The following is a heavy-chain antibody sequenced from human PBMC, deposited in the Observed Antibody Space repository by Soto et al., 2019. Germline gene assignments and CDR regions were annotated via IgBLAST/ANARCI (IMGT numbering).Heavy chain of an antibody. V-gene: IGHV3-15*07. Sequence: GGSLRLSCAASGFTFSDAWINWVRQAPGKRLEWVGRIKSKTDGGTTDYAAPVKGRFTISRDDSKNTLYLQMNSLKTEDTAVYYCTTGMGYNPGFDYWGQGTLVTVSS. CDR3: TTGMGYNPGFDY. D-gene: IGHD1-1*01. CDR1: GFTFSDAW. CDR2: IKSKTDGGTT. J-gene: IGHJ4*02.